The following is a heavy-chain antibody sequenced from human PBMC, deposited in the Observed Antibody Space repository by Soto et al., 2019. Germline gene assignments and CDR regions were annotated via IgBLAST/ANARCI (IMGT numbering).Heavy chain of an antibody. Sequence: ASVKVSCKASGYTFTTYYMHWVRQAPGQGLEWMGIINPSGGSTNYAQRFQGRVTMTSDTSTSTVYMELSNLRTDETAVYYCARVIVPTTVTTSNWFDPWGQGTLVTVSS. D-gene: IGHD4-17*01. CDR1: GYTFTTYY. J-gene: IGHJ5*02. V-gene: IGHV1-46*01. CDR3: ARVIVPTTVTTSNWFDP. CDR2: INPSGGST.